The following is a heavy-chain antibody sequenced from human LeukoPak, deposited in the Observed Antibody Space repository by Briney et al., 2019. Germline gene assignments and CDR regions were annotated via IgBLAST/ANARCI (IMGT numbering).Heavy chain of an antibody. Sequence: ASVKVSCKASGGTFSSYAISWVRQAPGQGLEWMGRIIPIFGIANYAQKFQGRVTITADKSTSTAYMELSSLRAEDTALYYCASLVRYQPLSCWGQGTLVTVSS. V-gene: IGHV1-69*04. CDR3: ASLVRYQPLSC. CDR1: GGTFSSYA. D-gene: IGHD2-2*01. J-gene: IGHJ4*02. CDR2: IIPIFGIA.